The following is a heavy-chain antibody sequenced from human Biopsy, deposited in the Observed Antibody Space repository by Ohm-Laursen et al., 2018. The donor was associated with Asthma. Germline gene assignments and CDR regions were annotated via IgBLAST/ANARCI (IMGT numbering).Heavy chain of an antibody. D-gene: IGHD1-26*01. V-gene: IGHV3-30*18. Sequence: SLRLSCAASGFRFPIYGMHWVRQAPGKGLYWVAVISFDGTNRNYTDSVKGRFTISRDNSRNTLHLEMNSLRAEDTAVYFCAKEVFPGWELRRGPDYWGQGTLVTVSS. CDR1: GFRFPIYG. CDR3: AKEVFPGWELRRGPDY. CDR2: ISFDGTNR. J-gene: IGHJ4*02.